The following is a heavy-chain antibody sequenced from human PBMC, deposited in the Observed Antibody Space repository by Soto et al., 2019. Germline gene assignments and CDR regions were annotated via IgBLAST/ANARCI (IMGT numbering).Heavy chain of an antibody. V-gene: IGHV1-69*13. CDR1: GGTFSNFP. Sequence: GASVKVSCKASGGTFSNFPISWVRQAPGQGLEWMGGLIPLFGTPKYAQKFQGRVTIIADESTSTAYMELRSRRSEDTAVYYCASPYYYDSRAYLDAFDIWGQGTMVTVSS. J-gene: IGHJ3*02. D-gene: IGHD3-22*01. CDR3: ASPYYYDSRAYLDAFDI. CDR2: LIPLFGTP.